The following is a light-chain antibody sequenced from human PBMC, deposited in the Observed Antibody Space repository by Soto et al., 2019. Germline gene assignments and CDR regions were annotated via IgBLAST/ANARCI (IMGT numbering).Light chain of an antibody. CDR2: EGG. Sequence: QSVLTQPASVSGSPGQSITISCTGTSSDVGSYNLVSWYQQHPGKAPKLMIYEGGKRPSGVSNRFSGSKSGNTASLTISGLQADDEADYYCCSYAGSSTFHVVFGGGTQLTVL. CDR1: SSDVGSYNL. J-gene: IGLJ2*01. CDR3: CSYAGSSTFHVV. V-gene: IGLV2-23*03.